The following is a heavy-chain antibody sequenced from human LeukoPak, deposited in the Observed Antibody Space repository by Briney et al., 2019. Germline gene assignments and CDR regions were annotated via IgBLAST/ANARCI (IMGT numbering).Heavy chain of an antibody. D-gene: IGHD5-24*01. V-gene: IGHV3-48*03. Sequence: PGGSLRLSCAASGFTFSSYEMNWVRQAPGKGLEWVSYISSSGSTIYYADSVKGRFTISRDSAKNSLYLQMNSLRAEDTAVYYCARGMATNLADYWGQGTLVTVSS. J-gene: IGHJ4*02. CDR3: ARGMATNLADY. CDR2: ISSSGSTI. CDR1: GFTFSSYE.